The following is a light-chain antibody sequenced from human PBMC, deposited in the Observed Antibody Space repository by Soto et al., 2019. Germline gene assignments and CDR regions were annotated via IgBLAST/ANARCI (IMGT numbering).Light chain of an antibody. V-gene: IGLV2-14*01. Sequence: QSALTQPASVSGSPGQSITISCTGTSSDVGGYNYVSWYQQHPGKASKLMIYEVSNRPSGVSNRFSGSKSGNTASLTISGLHTEDEADYYCSSYTSSSTLVFGTGTKVTVL. CDR1: SSDVGGYNY. CDR3: SSYTSSSTLV. CDR2: EVS. J-gene: IGLJ1*01.